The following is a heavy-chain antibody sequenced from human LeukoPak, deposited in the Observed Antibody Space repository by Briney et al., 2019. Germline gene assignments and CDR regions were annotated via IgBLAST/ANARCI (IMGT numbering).Heavy chain of an antibody. CDR1: GYSFTSYW. J-gene: IGHJ3*02. V-gene: IGHV5-10-1*01. CDR2: IDPSDSYT. Sequence: GESLKISCRGSGYSFTSYWISWVPQMPGKGLEWMGRIDPSDSYTNYSPSFQGHVTISADKSISTASLQWSSLKASDTAIYYCARPQGVTAYDAFDIWGQGTMVTVSS. CDR3: ARPQGVTAYDAFDI. D-gene: IGHD2-21*02.